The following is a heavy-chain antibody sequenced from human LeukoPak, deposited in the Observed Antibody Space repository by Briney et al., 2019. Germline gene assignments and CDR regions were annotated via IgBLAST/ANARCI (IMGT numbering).Heavy chain of an antibody. V-gene: IGHV1-69*05. Sequence: SVQVSCKASGGTFSSYAISWVRQAPGQGLEWMGGIIPIFGTANYAQKFQGRVTITTDESTSTAYMELSSLRSEDTAVYYCASSVDTAMVRPFDYWGQGTLVTVSS. D-gene: IGHD5-18*01. CDR1: GGTFSSYA. CDR2: IIPIFGTA. CDR3: ASSVDTAMVRPFDY. J-gene: IGHJ4*02.